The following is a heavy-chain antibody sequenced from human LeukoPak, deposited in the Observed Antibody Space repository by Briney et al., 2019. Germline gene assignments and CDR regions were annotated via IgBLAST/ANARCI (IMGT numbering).Heavy chain of an antibody. CDR3: ARDSVLLWFGESPGNYGMDV. CDR2: ISAYSGNT. D-gene: IGHD3-10*01. Sequence: ASVKVSCKASGYTFTSYGISWVRQAPGQGLEWMGWISAYSGNTNYAQKLQGRVTMTTDTSTSTAYMELRSLRSDDTAVYYCARDSVLLWFGESPGNYGMDVWGQGTTVTVSS. J-gene: IGHJ6*02. CDR1: GYTFTSYG. V-gene: IGHV1-18*01.